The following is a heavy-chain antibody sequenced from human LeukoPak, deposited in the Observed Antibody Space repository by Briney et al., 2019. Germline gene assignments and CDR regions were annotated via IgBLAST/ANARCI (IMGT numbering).Heavy chain of an antibody. V-gene: IGHV1-8*01. CDR2: MNPNSGNT. CDR1: GYTFTSYD. J-gene: IGHJ6*02. D-gene: IGHD4-17*01. Sequence: ASVKVSCKASGYTFTSYDINWVRQATGQGLEWMGWMNPNSGNTGYAQEFQGRVTMTRNTSISTAYMELSSLRSEDTAVYYCARGGAYGDYNRKAYYYYGMDVWGQGTTVTVSS. CDR3: ARGGAYGDYNRKAYYYYGMDV.